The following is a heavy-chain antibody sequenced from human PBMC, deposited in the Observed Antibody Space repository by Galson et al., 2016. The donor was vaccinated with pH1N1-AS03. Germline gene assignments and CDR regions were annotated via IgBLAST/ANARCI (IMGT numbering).Heavy chain of an antibody. CDR2: ISTYNGNT. J-gene: IGHJ3*02. CDR1: DYTFG. D-gene: IGHD1-1*01. V-gene: IGHV1-18*01. CDR3: GGGTSNAFDI. Sequence: SVKVSCKASDYTFGIGWVRQAPGQGLEWMGWISTYNGNTKYAQKFQGRVTMTTDTSTSTAYMELRNLRSDDAAVYYCGGGTSNAFDIWGQGTMVIVSS.